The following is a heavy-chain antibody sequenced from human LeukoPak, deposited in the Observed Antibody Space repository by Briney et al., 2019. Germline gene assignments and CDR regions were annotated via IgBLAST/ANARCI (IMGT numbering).Heavy chain of an antibody. J-gene: IGHJ4*02. CDR3: ARQHSSGRDY. V-gene: IGHV5-51*01. CDR1: GYSFTRYW. Sequence: LGESLKISCKGSGYSFTRYWIGGVRQMPGKGLGWMGIIYPGDSDTRYSPSFQGQVTISADKSISTAYLQWSSLKASDTAMYYCARQHSSGRDYWGQGTLVTVSS. CDR2: IYPGDSDT. D-gene: IGHD6-19*01.